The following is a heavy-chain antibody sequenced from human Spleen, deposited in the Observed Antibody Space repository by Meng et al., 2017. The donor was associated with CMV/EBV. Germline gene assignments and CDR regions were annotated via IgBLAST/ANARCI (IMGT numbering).Heavy chain of an antibody. J-gene: IGHJ4*02. V-gene: IGHV3-23*03. D-gene: IGHD5-12*01. CDR2: IYSGGSST. CDR3: ARDRGYNGYGYFFDY. CDR1: GFTFSSYA. Sequence: GGSLRLSCAASGFTFSSYAMSWVRQAPGKGLEWVSVIYSGGSSTYYADSVKGRFTVSRDIARNSLSLQMNSLRAEDTAVYFCARDRGYNGYGYFFDYWGQGIQVTVSS.